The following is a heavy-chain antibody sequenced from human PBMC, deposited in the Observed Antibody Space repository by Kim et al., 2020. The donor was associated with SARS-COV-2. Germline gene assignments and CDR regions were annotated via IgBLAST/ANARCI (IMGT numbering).Heavy chain of an antibody. V-gene: IGHV1-69*01. CDR3: ARDSQYSSGWYGGDY. D-gene: IGHD6-19*01. J-gene: IGHJ4*02. Sequence: QKFQGRVTITADESTSTAYMELSSLRSEDTAVYYCARDSQYSSGWYGGDYWGQGTLVTVSS.